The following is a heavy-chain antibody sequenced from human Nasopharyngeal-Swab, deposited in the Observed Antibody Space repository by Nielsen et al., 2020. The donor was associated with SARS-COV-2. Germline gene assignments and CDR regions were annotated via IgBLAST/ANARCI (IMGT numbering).Heavy chain of an antibody. CDR3: ARGLSSGPFDY. V-gene: IGHV4-34*01. Sequence: WIRQPPGKGLEWIGEINHSGSTNYNPSLKRRVTISVDTSKNQFSLKLSSVTAADTAVYYCARGLSSGPFDYWGQGTLVTVSS. D-gene: IGHD6-19*01. CDR2: INHSGST. J-gene: IGHJ4*02.